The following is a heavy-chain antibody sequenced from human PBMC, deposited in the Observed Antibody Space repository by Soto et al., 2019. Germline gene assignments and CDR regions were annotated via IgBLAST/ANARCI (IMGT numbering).Heavy chain of an antibody. CDR3: ARSAGWYVFHY. V-gene: IGHV4-4*02. CDR1: GDSVSSSYY. CDR2: VFHTGTT. J-gene: IGHJ4*02. Sequence: QVQLQESGPGLVKPSGTLSLTCAVSGDSVSSSYYWCWVRQPPGKGLARIGEVFHTGTTSYNPSLRSRVTISMDKSNNQFSLDLSSVTAADTAVYYCARSAGWYVFHYWGQGTLVIVSS. D-gene: IGHD6-19*01.